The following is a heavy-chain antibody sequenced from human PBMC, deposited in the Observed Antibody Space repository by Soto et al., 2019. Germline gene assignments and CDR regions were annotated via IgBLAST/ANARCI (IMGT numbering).Heavy chain of an antibody. V-gene: IGHV4-34*01. Sequence: SETLSLTCAVHGGSFSGYYWSWIRQPPEKGLEWVGEINPSGSTNYNPSLKSRVTISVDTSKNQFSLKLSSVTAADTAVYYCARDCYFWSGLYGMYVWGQGTTVTVS. CDR1: GGSFSGYY. J-gene: IGHJ6*02. D-gene: IGHD3-3*01. CDR2: INPSGST. CDR3: ARDCYFWSGLYGMYV.